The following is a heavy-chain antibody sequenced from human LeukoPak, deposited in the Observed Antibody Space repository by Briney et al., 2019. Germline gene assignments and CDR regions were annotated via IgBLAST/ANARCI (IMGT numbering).Heavy chain of an antibody. D-gene: IGHD6-19*01. J-gene: IGHJ3*02. V-gene: IGHV1-69*05. CDR2: IIPIFGTA. CDR3: ARDDSSGWATELTFDI. CDR1: GGTFSGYA. Sequence: SVKVSCKASGGTFSGYAISWVRQAPGQGLEWMGRIIPIFGTANYAQKFQGRVTITTDESTSTAYMELSSLRSEDTAVYYCARDDSSGWATELTFDIWGQGTMVTVSS.